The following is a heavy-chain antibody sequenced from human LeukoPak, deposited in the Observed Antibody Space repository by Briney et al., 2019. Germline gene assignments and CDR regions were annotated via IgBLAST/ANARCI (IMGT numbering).Heavy chain of an antibody. CDR1: GFTFSSYG. J-gene: IGHJ4*02. V-gene: IGHV3-30*02. CDR2: IRYDGSNK. Sequence: GGSLRLSCAASGFTFSSYGMHWVRQAPGKGLEWVAFIRYDGSNKYYADSVKGRFTISRDNSKNTLYLQMNSLRSEDTAVYYCAKDRGSSSAAALDYWGQGTLVTVSS. CDR3: AKDRGSSSAAALDY. D-gene: IGHD6-6*01.